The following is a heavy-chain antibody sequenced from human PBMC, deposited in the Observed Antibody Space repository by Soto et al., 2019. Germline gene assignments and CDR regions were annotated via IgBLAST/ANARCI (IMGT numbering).Heavy chain of an antibody. J-gene: IGHJ4*02. D-gene: IGHD3-9*01. CDR2: TSHNGVT. V-gene: IGHV4-4*02. Sequence: SETLSLTCAVSSGSIDNVYWWSWVRQSPGKGLEWIGETSHNGVTNYNPSLKSRVTISIDKSKNQFYLDLRSVTAADTAVYYCARHPSGLRYFDYWGQGILVTVSS. CDR1: SGSIDNVYW. CDR3: ARHPSGLRYFDY.